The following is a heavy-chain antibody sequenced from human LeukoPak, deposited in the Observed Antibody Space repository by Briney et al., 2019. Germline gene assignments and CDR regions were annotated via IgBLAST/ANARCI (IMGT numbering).Heavy chain of an antibody. Sequence: PSETLSLTCAVSGGSISSSNWWSWVRQPPGKGLEWIGEIYHSGSTNYNPSLKSRVTISVDKSKNQFSLKLSSVTAADTAVYYCARSSSSGWLDDAFDIWGQGTMVTVSS. CDR3: ARSSSSGWLDDAFDI. D-gene: IGHD6-19*01. CDR2: IYHSGST. CDR1: GGSISSSNW. J-gene: IGHJ3*02. V-gene: IGHV4-4*02.